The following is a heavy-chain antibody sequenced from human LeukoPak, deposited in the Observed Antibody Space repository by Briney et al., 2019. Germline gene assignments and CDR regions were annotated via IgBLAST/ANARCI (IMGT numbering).Heavy chain of an antibody. CDR1: GDSVSSNSAA. Sequence: SQTLSLTCAISGDSVSSNSAAWNWIRQSPSRGLEWLGRTYYRSKWYNDYAISVKGRITINPDTSKNQFSLQLNSVTPEDTAVYYCAREGYSGSYYRANFDYWGQGTLVTVSS. J-gene: IGHJ4*02. V-gene: IGHV6-1*01. CDR3: AREGYSGSYYRANFDY. D-gene: IGHD1-26*01. CDR2: TYYRSKWYN.